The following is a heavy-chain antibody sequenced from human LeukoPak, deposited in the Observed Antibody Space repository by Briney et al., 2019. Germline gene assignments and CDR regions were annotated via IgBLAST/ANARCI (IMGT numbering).Heavy chain of an antibody. CDR2: VYYSGST. CDR3: ARERRTILGDAFDI. V-gene: IGHV4-59*01. D-gene: IGHD7-27*01. CDR1: GGSISSYY. J-gene: IGHJ3*02. Sequence: SETLSLTRTVSGGSISSYYWSWIRQPPGKGLEWIGYVYYSGSTNYNPSLKSRVTISVDTSKNQFSLKLSSVTAADTAVYYCARERRTILGDAFDIWGQGAMVTVSS.